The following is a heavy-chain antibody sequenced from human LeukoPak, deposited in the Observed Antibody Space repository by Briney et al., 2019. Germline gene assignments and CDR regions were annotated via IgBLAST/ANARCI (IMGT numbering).Heavy chain of an antibody. D-gene: IGHD2-21*02. Sequence: SETLSLTCTVSGGSISSYYWSWIRQPAGKGLEWIGRIYTSGSTNYNPSLKSRVTMSVDTSKNQFSLKLSSVTAADTAVYYCARLTRNRGGVCYYFDYWGQGTLVTVSS. CDR2: IYTSGST. J-gene: IGHJ4*02. CDR1: GGSISSYY. CDR3: ARLTRNRGGVCYYFDY. V-gene: IGHV4-4*07.